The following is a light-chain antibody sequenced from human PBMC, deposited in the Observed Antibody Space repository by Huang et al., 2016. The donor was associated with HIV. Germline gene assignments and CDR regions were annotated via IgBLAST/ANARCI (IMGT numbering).Light chain of an antibody. J-gene: IGKJ1*01. Sequence: EIVLTQSPATLSLSPGERATLSCRASQSVSSYFAWYPQKPGQAPRRVIYDTANRAAGFPARFSGSGSGTDFSLTISSLEPEEFAVYYCQQRDNWHWPFGQGTKVEIK. CDR3: QQRDNWHWP. CDR2: DTA. CDR1: QSVSSY. V-gene: IGKV3-11*01.